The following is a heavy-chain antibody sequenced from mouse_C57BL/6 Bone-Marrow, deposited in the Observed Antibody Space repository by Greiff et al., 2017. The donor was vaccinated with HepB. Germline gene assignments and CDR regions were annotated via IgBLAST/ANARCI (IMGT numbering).Heavy chain of an antibody. V-gene: IGHV5-16*01. CDR2: INYDGSST. CDR1: GFTFSDYY. D-gene: IGHD2-2*01. Sequence: EVMLVESEGGLVQPGSSMKLSCTASGFTFSDYYMAWVRQVPEKGLEWVANINYDGSSTYYLDSLKSRFIISRDNAKNILYLQMSSLKSEDTATYYCAREGVTTRADWYFDVWGTGTTVTVSS. J-gene: IGHJ1*03. CDR3: AREGVTTRADWYFDV.